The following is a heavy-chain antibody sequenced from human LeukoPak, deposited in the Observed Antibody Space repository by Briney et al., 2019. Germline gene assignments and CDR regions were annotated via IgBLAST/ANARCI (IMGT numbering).Heavy chain of an antibody. D-gene: IGHD3-22*01. CDR2: MKQDGSDK. Sequence: GGSLRLSCAASGFTFSTHWMSWVRQAPGKGLEWVANMKQDGSDKYYVDSVRGRFTISRDNAKNSLYLQMNSLRAEDTAVYYCARACYYDSSGYCHDAFDIWGQGTMVTVSS. V-gene: IGHV3-7*01. CDR3: ARACYYDSSGYCHDAFDI. J-gene: IGHJ3*02. CDR1: GFTFSTHW.